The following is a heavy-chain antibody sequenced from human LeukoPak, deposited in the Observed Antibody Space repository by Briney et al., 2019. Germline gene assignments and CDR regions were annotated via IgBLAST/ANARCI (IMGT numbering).Heavy chain of an antibody. CDR2: ISYDGSNK. Sequence: GGSLRLSCAASGFTFSSYGMHWVRQVPGKGLEWVAVISYDGSNKYYADSVKGRFTISRDNSKNTLYLQMNSLRAEDTAVYYCAKEYGIVVVPAAITGFDPWGQGTLVTVSS. CDR3: AKEYGIVVVPAAITGFDP. CDR1: GFTFSSYG. V-gene: IGHV3-30*18. J-gene: IGHJ5*02. D-gene: IGHD2-2*01.